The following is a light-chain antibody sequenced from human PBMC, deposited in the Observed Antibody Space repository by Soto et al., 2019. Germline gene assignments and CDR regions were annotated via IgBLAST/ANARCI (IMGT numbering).Light chain of an antibody. J-gene: IGLJ2*01. CDR1: STDIGGYNY. Sequence: QSALTQPASVSGSPGQSITISCTGTSTDIGGYNYISWYQQHPGKAPKLMIYDVTDRPSGVSDRFSGSKSGNTASLTISGLQSEDEADYYCTSYTRSVSVVFGGGTKVTVL. CDR3: TSYTRSVSVV. CDR2: DVT. V-gene: IGLV2-14*01.